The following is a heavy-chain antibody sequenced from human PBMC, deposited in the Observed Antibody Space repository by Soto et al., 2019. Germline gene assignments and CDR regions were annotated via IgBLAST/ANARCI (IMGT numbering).Heavy chain of an antibody. CDR2: ICGSGAKT. D-gene: IGHD2-15*01. CDR1: GFSFTSFV. Sequence: GGSLRLSCAASGFSFTSFVMSWVRQAPGKGLEWVSSICGSGAKTYYADSVKGRFTVSKDNSRTTLYLQMSSLRAEDTATYYCAEGGDFDYWGRGALVTVSS. CDR3: AEGGDFDY. V-gene: IGHV3-23*01. J-gene: IGHJ4*02.